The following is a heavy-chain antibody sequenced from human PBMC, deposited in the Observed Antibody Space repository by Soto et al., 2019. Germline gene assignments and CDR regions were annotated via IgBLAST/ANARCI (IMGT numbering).Heavy chain of an antibody. V-gene: IGHV4-34*01. J-gene: IGHJ4*02. D-gene: IGHD1-26*01. Sequence: PSETLSLTCAVYGGSFSGYYWSWIRQPPGKGLEWIGEINHSGSTNYNPSLKSRVTISVDTSKNQFSLKLSSVTAADTAVYYCATPSAYSGSYYVFDYWGQGTLVTVSS. CDR2: INHSGST. CDR3: ATPSAYSGSYYVFDY. CDR1: GGSFSGYY.